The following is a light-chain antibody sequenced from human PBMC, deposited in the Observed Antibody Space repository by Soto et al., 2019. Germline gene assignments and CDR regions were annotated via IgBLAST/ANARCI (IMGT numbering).Light chain of an antibody. CDR1: QTISSNY. V-gene: IGKV3-20*01. CDR3: QQDGRSPPEFT. CDR2: GAS. Sequence: EIVLTQSPGTLSLSAGERATLSCRASQTISSNYLAWYQQKPGQAPRLLIFGASYRATGIPDRFSGSGSGTDFTLTIRRLEPEDFAVYYCQQDGRSPPEFTFGPGTKVDIK. J-gene: IGKJ3*01.